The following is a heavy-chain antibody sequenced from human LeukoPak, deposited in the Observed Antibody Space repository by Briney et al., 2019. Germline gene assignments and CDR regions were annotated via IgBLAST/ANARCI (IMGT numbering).Heavy chain of an antibody. CDR3: ARHHDYGDYGCFDY. D-gene: IGHD4-17*01. J-gene: IGHJ4*02. Sequence: GESLKISCKGSGYSFTSYWIGWVRQMPGKDLELMGIFYPGDSDTRYSPSFQGQVTISADKSIRTAYLQWSSLKASDTAIYYCARHHDYGDYGCFDYWGQGTLVTVSS. V-gene: IGHV5-51*01. CDR1: GYSFTSYW. CDR2: FYPGDSDT.